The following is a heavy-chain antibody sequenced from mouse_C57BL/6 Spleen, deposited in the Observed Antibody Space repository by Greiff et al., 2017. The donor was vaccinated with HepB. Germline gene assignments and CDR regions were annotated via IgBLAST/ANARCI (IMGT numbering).Heavy chain of an antibody. J-gene: IGHJ3*01. CDR1: GYSITSGYN. D-gene: IGHD4-1*01. V-gene: IGHV3-1*01. CDR3: ARTSLGRGFAY. CDR2: ISYSGST. Sequence: EVKLMESGPGMVKPSQSLSLTCTVTGYSITSGYNWHWIRHFPGNKLEWMGYISYSGSTNYNPSLKSRISITHDTSKNHFFLKLNSVTTEDTATYYCARTSLGRGFAYWGQGTLVTVSA.